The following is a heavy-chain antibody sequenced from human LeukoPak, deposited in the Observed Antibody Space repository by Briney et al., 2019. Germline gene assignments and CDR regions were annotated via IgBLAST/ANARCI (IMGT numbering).Heavy chain of an antibody. D-gene: IGHD3-10*01. CDR3: ARDHGSGSYCDS. V-gene: IGHV1-46*01. Sequence: ASVKVSCKASGYTFTTYYMHWVRQAPGQGLEWMGIISPSGGSTTYAQKFQGRVTMTRDTSTSTVYMDLSGLRTDDTAVYYCARDHGSGSYCDSWGQGTLVTVSS. CDR2: ISPSGGST. J-gene: IGHJ4*02. CDR1: GYTFTTYY.